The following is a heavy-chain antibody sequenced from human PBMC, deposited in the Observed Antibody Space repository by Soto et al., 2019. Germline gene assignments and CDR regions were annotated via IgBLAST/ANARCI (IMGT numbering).Heavy chain of an antibody. J-gene: IGHJ4*02. Sequence: ASVKVSCKALGYTFTNFGISWVRQAPGQGLEWMGWISPYDGNTKSAQRLQGRVTMTTDTSTSTAYMELRSLSSDDTAVYYCARDAYYDDYRLYFDSWGQGTLVTVSS. V-gene: IGHV1-18*04. CDR1: GYTFTNFG. CDR3: ARDAYYDDYRLYFDS. D-gene: IGHD4-17*01. CDR2: ISPYDGNT.